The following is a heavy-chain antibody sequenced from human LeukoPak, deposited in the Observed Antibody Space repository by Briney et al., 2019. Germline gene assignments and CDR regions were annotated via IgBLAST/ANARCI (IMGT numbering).Heavy chain of an antibody. CDR2: IWYDGSNK. CDR3: AKDRGYSYGSSYYFDY. V-gene: IGHV3-33*06. J-gene: IGHJ4*02. D-gene: IGHD5-18*01. CDR1: GFTFSSYG. Sequence: GGSLRLSCAASGFTFSSYGMHWVRQAPGKGLEWVAVIWYDGSNKYYADSVKGRFTISRDNSKNTLYLQMNSLRAEDTAVYYCAKDRGYSYGSSYYFDYWGQGTLVTVSS.